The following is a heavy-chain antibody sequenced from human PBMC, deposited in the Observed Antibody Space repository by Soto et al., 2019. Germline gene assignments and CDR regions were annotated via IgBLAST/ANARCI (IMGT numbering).Heavy chain of an antibody. CDR2: INWNGGST. CDR3: ARHPERIAQIGWFDL. V-gene: IGHV3-20*04. Sequence: GGSLRLSCAASGFTFDDYGMSWVRQAPGKGLEWVSGINWNGGSTGYADSVKGRFTISRDNAKNSLYLQMNSLRAEDTALYYCARHPERIAQIGWFDLWGQGTLVTVSS. CDR1: GFTFDDYG. J-gene: IGHJ5*02. D-gene: IGHD6-13*01.